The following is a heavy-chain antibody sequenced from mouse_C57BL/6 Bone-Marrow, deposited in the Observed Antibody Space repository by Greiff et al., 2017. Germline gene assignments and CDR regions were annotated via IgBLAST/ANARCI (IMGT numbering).Heavy chain of an antibody. D-gene: IGHD1-1*01. J-gene: IGHJ2*01. CDR2: IHPSDSDT. CDR1: GYTFTSYW. CDR3: AVTTVVAYYFDY. V-gene: IGHV1-74*01. Sequence: VQLQQPGAELVKPGASVKVSCKASGYTFTSYWMHWVKQRPVQGLEWIGRIHPSDSDTNYNQKFKGKATLTVDKASSTAYMQLSSLTSEDSAVYYCAVTTVVAYYFDYWGQGTTLTVSS.